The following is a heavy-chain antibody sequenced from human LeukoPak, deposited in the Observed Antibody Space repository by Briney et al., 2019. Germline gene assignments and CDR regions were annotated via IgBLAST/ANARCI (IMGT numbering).Heavy chain of an antibody. CDR3: ARGRALEY. CDR2: IYHIGNT. Sequence: PSETLSLTCTVSGGSISDFYWSWVRQPPGKGLEWIGFIYHIGNTNYNPSLKGRVTISLDTSKNQFSLKLSSVTAADTAVYYCARGRALEYWGQGTLVTVSS. D-gene: IGHD1-1*01. CDR1: GGSISDFY. V-gene: IGHV4-59*01. J-gene: IGHJ4*02.